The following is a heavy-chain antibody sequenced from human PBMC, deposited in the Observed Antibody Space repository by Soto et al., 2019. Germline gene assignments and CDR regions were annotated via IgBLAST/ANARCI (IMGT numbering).Heavy chain of an antibody. D-gene: IGHD6-6*01. CDR1: GYSFSSHW. CDR3: ARHLDEYSSASGFDY. CDR2: IYPGDSNI. Sequence: GEYLKISCKGSGYSFSSHWIGWVRQMPGKGLEWMGIIYPGDSNIRYSPSFEGQIDMSADRSINTAYLRFSSLKASDTATYYCARHLDEYSSASGFDYWGQGTLVTVSS. J-gene: IGHJ4*02. V-gene: IGHV5-51*01.